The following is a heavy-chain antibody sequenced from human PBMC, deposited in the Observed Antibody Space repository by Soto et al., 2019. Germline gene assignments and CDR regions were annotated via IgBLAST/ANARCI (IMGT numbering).Heavy chain of an antibody. Sequence: PSETLSLTCTVSGGSISSSSYYWGWIRQPPGKGLEWIGEINHSGSTNYNPSLKSRVTISVDTSKNHFSLKLCSVTAADTAVYYCASHTYYDFWSGYPQAETRDWFDPWGQGTLVTVSS. V-gene: IGHV4-39*07. J-gene: IGHJ5*02. CDR3: ASHTYYDFWSGYPQAETRDWFDP. CDR2: INHSGST. CDR1: GGSISSSSYY. D-gene: IGHD3-3*01.